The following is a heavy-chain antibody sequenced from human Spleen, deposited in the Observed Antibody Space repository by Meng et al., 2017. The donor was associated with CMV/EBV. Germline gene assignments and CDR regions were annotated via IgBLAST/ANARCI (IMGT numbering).Heavy chain of an antibody. Sequence: FTVSSSYLSWVRQAPGKGLEWVSVIYGGASRTYYASSVKGRFIVSRDNYNDVLYLQMNSLRAEDTAVYYCAKWMGSYYYSNYYAMEVWGQGTTVTVSS. CDR3: AKWMGSYYYSNYYAMEV. V-gene: IGHV3-23*03. CDR2: IYGGASRT. J-gene: IGHJ6*02. CDR1: FTVSSSY. D-gene: IGHD1-26*01.